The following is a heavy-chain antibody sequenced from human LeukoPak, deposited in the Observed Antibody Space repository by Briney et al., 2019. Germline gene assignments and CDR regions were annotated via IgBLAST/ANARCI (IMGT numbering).Heavy chain of an antibody. CDR1: GFSFSSYA. D-gene: IGHD4-17*01. V-gene: IGHV3-23*01. Sequence: GGSLRLSCAASGFSFSSYAMSWVRRTPGKGLEWVSGFSGSGGNTFYADSVKGRFTISRDNSKNTLYLQMNSLRAEDTAVYYCATDYGDSPAYWGQGTLVTVSS. CDR3: ATDYGDSPAY. CDR2: FSGSGGNT. J-gene: IGHJ4*02.